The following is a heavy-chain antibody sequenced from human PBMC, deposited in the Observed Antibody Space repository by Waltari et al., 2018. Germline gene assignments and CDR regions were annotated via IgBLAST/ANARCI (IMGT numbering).Heavy chain of an antibody. V-gene: IGHV4-59*11. CDR1: GGSISSHY. CDR2: IYYSGST. CDR3: TRGARADY. D-gene: IGHD3-10*01. Sequence: QVQLQESGPGLVKPSETLSLTCTVSGGSISSHYWSWIRQPPGKGLEWIGYIYYSGSTNYNPSLKSRVTISVDTSKNQFSLKLSSVTAADTAVYYCTRGARADYWGQGTLVTVSS. J-gene: IGHJ4*02.